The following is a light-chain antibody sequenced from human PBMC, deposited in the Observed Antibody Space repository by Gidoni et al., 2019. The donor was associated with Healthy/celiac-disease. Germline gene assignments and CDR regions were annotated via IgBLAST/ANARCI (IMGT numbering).Light chain of an antibody. CDR3: QQRSNWPT. V-gene: IGKV3-11*01. CDR2: DAS. J-gene: IGKJ1*01. Sequence: EIVLTQSPATLSLSPGERATLSCRASQSVSSYLAWYQQKPGQAPRLLISDASNRANGIPGRFSGSGSGTDFTRPISRLEPEDFAVYYCQQRSNWPTFGQGTKVEIK. CDR1: QSVSSY.